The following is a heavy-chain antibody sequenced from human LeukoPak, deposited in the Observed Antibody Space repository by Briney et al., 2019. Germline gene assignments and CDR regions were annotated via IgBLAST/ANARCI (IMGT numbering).Heavy chain of an antibody. CDR3: ARDRSAWDYYDAPGH. V-gene: IGHV3-21*01. CDR2: ISSSSYI. D-gene: IGHD3-22*01. Sequence: PGGSLRLSCAASGFTFSSYSMNWVRQAPGKGLEWVSSISSSSYIYYADSVKGRFTISRDNAKNSLYLQMNSLRAEDTAVYYCARDRSAWDYYDAPGHWGQGTLVTVSS. CDR1: GFTFSSYS. J-gene: IGHJ4*02.